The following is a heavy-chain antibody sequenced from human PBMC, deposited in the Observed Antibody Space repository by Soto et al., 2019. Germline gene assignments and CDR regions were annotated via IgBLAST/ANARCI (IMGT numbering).Heavy chain of an antibody. CDR2: IYYSGST. V-gene: IGHV4-59*13. D-gene: IGHD1-26*01. Sequence: QVQLQESGPGLVKPSETLSLTCTVSGGSISSYYWSWIRQPPGKGLEWIGYIYYSGSTNYNPSLMSRVTRPVATSKTLVSLKLGSVTAAATAVYYCARRYGGNFDYWGQGTLVTVSS. CDR1: GGSISSYY. CDR3: ARRYGGNFDY. J-gene: IGHJ4*02.